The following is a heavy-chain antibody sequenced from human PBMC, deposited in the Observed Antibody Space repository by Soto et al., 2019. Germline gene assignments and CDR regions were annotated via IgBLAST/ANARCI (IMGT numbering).Heavy chain of an antibody. J-gene: IGHJ3*01. CDR2: ITSGSSYI. Sequence: EVQLLESGGGLVKPGGSLRLSCAASGFAFSDYSMNWVRQAPGKGLEWVSSITSGSSYIHYADSVKGRFTISRDNAKNSLYLQMNSLRAEDTAVYYCARAELAYCGGDCSGAFDVWGQGTMVTVSS. CDR3: ARAELAYCGGDCSGAFDV. D-gene: IGHD2-21*02. CDR1: GFAFSDYS. V-gene: IGHV3-21*01.